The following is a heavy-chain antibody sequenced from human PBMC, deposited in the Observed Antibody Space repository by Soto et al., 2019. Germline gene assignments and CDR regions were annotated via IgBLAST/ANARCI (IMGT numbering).Heavy chain of an antibody. V-gene: IGHV4-39*01. J-gene: IGHJ6*02. CDR3: ARHKGSGSYRYYYGMYV. D-gene: IGHD3-10*01. CDR2: IYYSGST. Sequence: PSETLSLTCTVSGGSISSSSYYWGWIRQPPGKGLEWIGSIYYSGSTYYNPSLKSRVTISVDTSKNQFSLKLSSVTAADTAVYYCARHKGSGSYRYYYGMYVWGQGTTDTV. CDR1: GGSISSSSYY.